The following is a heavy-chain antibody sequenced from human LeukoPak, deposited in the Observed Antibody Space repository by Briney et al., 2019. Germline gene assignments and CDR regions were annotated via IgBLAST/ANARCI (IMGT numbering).Heavy chain of an antibody. Sequence: GGLRLSCSASGFTFISYAMSWVRQAPGKGLEWVSAISVSGGSTYYADSVKGRFTISRDNSKNTLYLQMNSLRAEDTAVYYCAKGISLLWFGELPWGQGTLVTVSS. D-gene: IGHD3-10*01. J-gene: IGHJ5*02. CDR2: ISVSGGST. CDR3: AKGISLLWFGELP. V-gene: IGHV3-23*01. CDR1: GFTFISYA.